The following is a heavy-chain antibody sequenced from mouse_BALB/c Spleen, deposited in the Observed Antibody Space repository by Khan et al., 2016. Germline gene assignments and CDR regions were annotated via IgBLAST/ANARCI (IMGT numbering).Heavy chain of an antibody. J-gene: IGHJ3*01. CDR1: GYAFTNYG. D-gene: IGHD2-1*01. V-gene: IGHV9-1*02. CDR3: ARRGGNAPFAN. Sequence: QIQLVQSGPELKKPGETVKISCKASGYAFTNYGMNWVKQAPGKDLKWMGWINTHTGEPTYADDFKERFAFFLDTSVSTAYLQLNNLTTEDIATYFCARRGGNAPFANWGQGTPVTVSA. CDR2: INTHTGEP.